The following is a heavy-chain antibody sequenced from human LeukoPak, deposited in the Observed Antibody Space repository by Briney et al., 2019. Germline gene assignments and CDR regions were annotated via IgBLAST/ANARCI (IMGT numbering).Heavy chain of an antibody. CDR3: ATHSVGVLPIATFDY. Sequence: GGSLRLSCAASGFTFSSYGMHWVRQAPGKGLEWVANIKQDGSEKYYVDSVKGRFTISRDNAKNSLYLQMNSLRGEDTAVYYCATHSVGVLPIATFDYWGQGTLVTVSS. CDR2: IKQDGSEK. V-gene: IGHV3-7*01. J-gene: IGHJ4*02. D-gene: IGHD2/OR15-2a*01. CDR1: GFTFSSYG.